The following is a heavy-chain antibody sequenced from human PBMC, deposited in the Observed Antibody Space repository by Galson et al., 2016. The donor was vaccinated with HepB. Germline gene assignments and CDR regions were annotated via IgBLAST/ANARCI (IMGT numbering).Heavy chain of an antibody. CDR2: ISWNTGNK. J-gene: IGHJ4*02. CDR3: AKDLGKSVGTIAY. CDR1: GFTFGNYA. Sequence: SLRLSCAGSGFTFGNYAMHWVRQPPGKGLEWVSGISWNTGNKVYADSVRGRFTISSDNAKNSLYLQMNSLRAEDTALYYCAKDLGKSVGTIAYWGQGALVTVSS. D-gene: IGHD5/OR15-5a*01. V-gene: IGHV3-9*01.